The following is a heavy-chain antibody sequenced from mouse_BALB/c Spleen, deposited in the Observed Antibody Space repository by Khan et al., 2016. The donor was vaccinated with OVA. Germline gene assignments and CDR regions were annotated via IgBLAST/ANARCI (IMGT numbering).Heavy chain of an antibody. CDR1: GHTFTKYG. V-gene: IGHV9-3-1*01. CDR3: ARPPYFSYVMDN. Sequence: QIQLVQSGPELKKPGETVKISCKASGHTFTKYGMNWVKQAPGKGLKWMGWINTYTGEPTYADDFTGRFAFSLETSASTAYLQSNNLKNEDTATYFCARPPYFSYVMDNWGQGTSVTVSS. D-gene: IGHD2-10*01. CDR2: INTYTGEP. J-gene: IGHJ4*01.